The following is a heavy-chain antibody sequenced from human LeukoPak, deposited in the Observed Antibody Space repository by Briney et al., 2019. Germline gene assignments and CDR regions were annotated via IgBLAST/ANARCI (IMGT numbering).Heavy chain of an antibody. Sequence: GGSLRLSCAASGFTVSSNYMSWVRQAPGKGLEWVSVIYSGGSTYYADSVKGRFTISRDNSKNTLYLQMNSLRAEDTAVYYCASADILTGQFDYWGQGTLVTVSS. D-gene: IGHD3-9*01. V-gene: IGHV3-66*01. CDR3: ASADILTGQFDY. J-gene: IGHJ4*02. CDR1: GFTVSSNY. CDR2: IYSGGST.